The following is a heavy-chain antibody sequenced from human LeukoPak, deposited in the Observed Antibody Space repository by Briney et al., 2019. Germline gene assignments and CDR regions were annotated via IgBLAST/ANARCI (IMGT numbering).Heavy chain of an antibody. J-gene: IGHJ4*02. CDR1: GGSISSGDYY. CDR2: IYYSGST. Sequence: PSQTLSLTCPVSGGSISSGDYYWSWIRQPPGKGLEWIGYIYYSGSTYYNPSLKSRVTISVDTSKNQFSLKLSSVTAADTAVYYCARETQGYSYGTGTYTLDYWGQGTLVTVSS. CDR3: ARETQGYSYGTGTYTLDY. D-gene: IGHD5-18*01. V-gene: IGHV4-30-4*01.